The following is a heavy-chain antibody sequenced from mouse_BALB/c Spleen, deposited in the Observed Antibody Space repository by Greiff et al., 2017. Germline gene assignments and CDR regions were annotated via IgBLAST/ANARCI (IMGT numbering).Heavy chain of an antibody. CDR3: ARTTVGVLDY. J-gene: IGHJ4*01. Sequence: EVQRVESGGGLVKPGGSLKLSCAASGFTFSSYTMSWVRQTPEKRLEWVATISSGGGNTYYPDSVKGRFTISRDNAKNNLYLQMSSLRSEDTALYYCARTTVGVLDYWGQGTSVTVSS. CDR1: GFTFSSYT. V-gene: IGHV5-9*03. CDR2: ISSGGGNT. D-gene: IGHD1-1*01.